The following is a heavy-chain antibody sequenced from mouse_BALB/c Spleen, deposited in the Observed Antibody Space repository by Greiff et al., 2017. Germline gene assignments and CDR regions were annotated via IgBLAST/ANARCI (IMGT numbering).Heavy chain of an antibody. CDR2: IYPGDGDT. J-gene: IGHJ4*01. CDR3: ARDYSFYAMDY. Sequence: QVQLQQSGPELVKPGASVKISCKASGYAFSSSWMNWVKQRPGQGLEWIGRIYPGDGDTNYNGKFKGKATLTADKSSSTAYMQLSSLTSVDSAVYFCARDYSFYAMDYWGQGTSVTVSS. V-gene: IGHV1-82*01. D-gene: IGHD2-13*01. CDR1: GYAFSSSW.